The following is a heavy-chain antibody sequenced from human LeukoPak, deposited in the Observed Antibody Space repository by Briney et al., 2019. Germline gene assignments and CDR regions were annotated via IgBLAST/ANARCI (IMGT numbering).Heavy chain of an antibody. V-gene: IGHV4-34*01. J-gene: IGHJ5*02. CDR1: GGSFSGYY. D-gene: IGHD3-16*02. CDR3: ARYSRYYDYVWGSYRTRSYNWFDP. Sequence: PSETLSLTCAVYGGSFSGYYWSWIRQPPGKGLEWIGEINHSGSTNYNPSLKSRVTISVDTSKNQFSLKLSSVTAADTAVYYCARYSRYYDYVWGSYRTRSYNWFDPWGQGTLVTVSS. CDR2: INHSGST.